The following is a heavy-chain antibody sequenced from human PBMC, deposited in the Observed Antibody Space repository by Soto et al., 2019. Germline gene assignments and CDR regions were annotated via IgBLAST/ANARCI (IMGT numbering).Heavy chain of an antibody. V-gene: IGHV4-59*01. D-gene: IGHD6-19*01. CDR1: GGSISSYY. CDR2: IYYSGST. J-gene: IGHJ5*02. CDR3: ASSPFMAVGTNWFDP. Sequence: KPSETLSLTCTVSGGSISSYYWSWIRQPPGKGLEWIGYIYYSGSTNYNPSLKSRVTISVDTSKNQFSLKLSSVTAADTAVYYCASSPFMAVGTNWFDPWGQGTLVTVSS.